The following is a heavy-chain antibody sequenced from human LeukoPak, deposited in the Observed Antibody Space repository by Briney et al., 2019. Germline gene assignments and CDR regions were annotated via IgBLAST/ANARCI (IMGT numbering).Heavy chain of an antibody. CDR3: AREIVGATRSDAFDI. D-gene: IGHD1-26*01. J-gene: IGHJ3*02. CDR1: GYTFTSYD. V-gene: IGHV1-8*01. Sequence: ASVKVSCKASGYTFTSYDINWVRQATGQGLEWMGWMNPNSGNTGYAQKFQGRVTMTRNTSISTAYMELSSLRSDDTAVYYCAREIVGATRSDAFDIWGQGTMVTVSS. CDR2: MNPNSGNT.